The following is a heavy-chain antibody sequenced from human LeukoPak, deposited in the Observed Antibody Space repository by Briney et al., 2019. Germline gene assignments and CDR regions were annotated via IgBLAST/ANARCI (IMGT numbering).Heavy chain of an antibody. Sequence: SETLSLTCTVSGGSISGNYWSWIRQPPGQGLEWIAYIHSSGYTNYNPSLKSRVTISVDTSNNQCSLKVTSVTAADTAMYYCTKRQGPTSGSYDYFYPWGHGALVTVSS. CDR3: TKRQGPTSGSYDYFYP. V-gene: IGHV4-4*09. J-gene: IGHJ5*02. D-gene: IGHD1-26*01. CDR1: GGSISGNY. CDR2: IHSSGYT.